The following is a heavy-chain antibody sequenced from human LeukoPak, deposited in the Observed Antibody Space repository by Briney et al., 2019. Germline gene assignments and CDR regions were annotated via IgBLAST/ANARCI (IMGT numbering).Heavy chain of an antibody. CDR2: IKQDGSE. D-gene: IGHD3-10*01. Sequence: GGSLRLSCAASGFTFSSYSMNWVRQAPGKGLEWVAHIKQDGSEYYVDSMKGRFTVSRDNAKNSLYLQMNNLRAEDTAVYYCATHPGDYWFGYLQLWGQGALVTVSS. CDR3: ATHPGDYWFGYLQL. CDR1: GFTFSSYS. V-gene: IGHV3-7*01. J-gene: IGHJ4*02.